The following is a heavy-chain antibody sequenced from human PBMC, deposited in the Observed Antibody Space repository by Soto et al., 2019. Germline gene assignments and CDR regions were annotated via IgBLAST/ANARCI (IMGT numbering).Heavy chain of an antibody. CDR3: AKRIVATETFDY. V-gene: IGHV4-59*08. Sequence: QVRLQESGPGLVKPSETLSLTCTVSGVSMISYYWSWIRQPPGRGLEWIGFINYAGSTNYNPSLNSRATITVHTPKNQFSPTMTSVTAEDTALYYCAKRIVATETFDYWGQGTLVTVSS. J-gene: IGHJ4*02. CDR2: INYAGST. D-gene: IGHD5-12*01. CDR1: GVSMISYY.